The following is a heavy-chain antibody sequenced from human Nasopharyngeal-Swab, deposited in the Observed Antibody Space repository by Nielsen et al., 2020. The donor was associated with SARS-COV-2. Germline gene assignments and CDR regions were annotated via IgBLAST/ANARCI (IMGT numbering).Heavy chain of an antibody. V-gene: IGHV4-34*01. Sequence: WIRQPPGKGLEWIGEISHSGSTNYNPSLKSRVTISVDTSKNQFSLKLGSVTAADTAVYYCARGSDYDFWSGYYYGMDVWGQGTTVTVSS. J-gene: IGHJ6*02. CDR2: ISHSGST. CDR3: ARGSDYDFWSGYYYGMDV. D-gene: IGHD3-3*01.